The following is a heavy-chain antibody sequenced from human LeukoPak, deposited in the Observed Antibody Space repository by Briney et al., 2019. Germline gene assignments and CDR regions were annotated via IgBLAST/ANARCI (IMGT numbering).Heavy chain of an antibody. D-gene: IGHD3-16*01. CDR2: INPSGGST. CDR3: ARESMIARERKFDF. J-gene: IGHJ4*02. Sequence: GASVKVSCKASGYPLTTYYMHGVRQAPGQGLEWVGIINPSGGSTNYAQKFQGRVTMTSDTSTSTVYMELSSLRAEDTAVYYCARESMIARERKFDFWGQGTLVTVSS. V-gene: IGHV1-46*01. CDR1: GYPLTTYY.